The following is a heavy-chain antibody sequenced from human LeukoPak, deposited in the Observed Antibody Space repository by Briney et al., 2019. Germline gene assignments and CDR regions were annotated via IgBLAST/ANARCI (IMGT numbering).Heavy chain of an antibody. CDR3: ARGPYGDPYYFDY. V-gene: IGHV4-39*07. Sequence: SETLSLTCTVSGGSISSSSYYWGWIRQPPGKGLEWIGSIYTSGSTNYNPSLKSRVTISVDTSKNQFSLKLSSVTAADTAVYYCARGPYGDPYYFDYWGQGTLVTVSS. CDR1: GGSISSSSYY. J-gene: IGHJ4*02. D-gene: IGHD4-17*01. CDR2: IYTSGST.